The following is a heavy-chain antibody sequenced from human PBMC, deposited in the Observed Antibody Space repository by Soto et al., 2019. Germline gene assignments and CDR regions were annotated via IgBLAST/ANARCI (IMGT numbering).Heavy chain of an antibody. CDR1: GLTVTTYC. V-gene: IGHV3-7*03. D-gene: IGHD3-10*01. CDR3: VRGGHGSGSYLGSS. Sequence: PXESLSLACVASGLTVTTYCMSWVRQAPGKGLEWVANIRQDGGAQYYVDSVKGRFTISRDNAKNSVYLQMDSLRVEDTAVYYCVRGGHGSGSYLGSSWGQGILVTVSS. CDR2: IRQDGGAQ. J-gene: IGHJ4*02.